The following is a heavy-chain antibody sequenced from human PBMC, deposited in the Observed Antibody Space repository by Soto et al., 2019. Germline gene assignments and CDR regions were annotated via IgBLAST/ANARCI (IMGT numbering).Heavy chain of an antibody. CDR1: GVYFSSYA. J-gene: IGHJ5*02. V-gene: IGHV3-23*01. CDR2: ISDTGGGT. CDR3: AVGRHKTSGSNTWFDP. Sequence: GGSLRLSCAASGVYFSSYAINWVRQAPGKGLEWVSTISDTGGGTFYAGSVKGRFTISRDNSKNTLYLQMHSLRADDSVIYFCAVGRHKTSGSNTWFDPWGRGTLVTVSS. D-gene: IGHD3-22*01.